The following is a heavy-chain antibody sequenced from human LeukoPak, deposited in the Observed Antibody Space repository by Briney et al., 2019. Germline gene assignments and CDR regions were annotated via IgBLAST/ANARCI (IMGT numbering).Heavy chain of an antibody. CDR3: ARPLRRGSKFGTDV. CDR1: GGSFSGYY. J-gene: IGHJ6*04. V-gene: IGHV4-34*01. Sequence: SETLSLTCAVYGGSFSGYYWSWIRQPPGKGLEWIGEINHSGSTNYNPSLKSRVTISVDTSKNQFSLKLSSVTAADTAVYYCARPLRRGSKFGTDVWGKGTTVTISS. CDR2: INHSGST. D-gene: IGHD3-16*01.